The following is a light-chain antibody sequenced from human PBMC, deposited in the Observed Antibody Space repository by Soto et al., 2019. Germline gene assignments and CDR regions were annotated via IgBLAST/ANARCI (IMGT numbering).Light chain of an antibody. CDR1: QGINSG. CDR3: QQANSFPWA. Sequence: DIQMTQSPSSVSASVGDRVTITCRASQGINSGLAWYQQKPGKAPKLLIYGATNLQRGVPSRSSGSGSGTDFTLTINTLQPEDFATYYCQQANSFPWAFGQGTKVDIK. V-gene: IGKV1-12*01. CDR2: GAT. J-gene: IGKJ1*01.